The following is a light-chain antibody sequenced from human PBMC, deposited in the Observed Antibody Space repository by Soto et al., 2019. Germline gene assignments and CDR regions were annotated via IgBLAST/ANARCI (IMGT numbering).Light chain of an antibody. CDR3: QQDGSSPQT. CDR1: QSVSSSY. CDR2: GAS. J-gene: IGKJ1*01. V-gene: IGKV3-20*01. Sequence: EIVLTQSPGTLSLSPGERATLSCRASQSVSSSYLAWYQQKPGQAPRLLIYGASSRATGIPDRFSGSGSGTDFTLTISRLEPEDGAVYYCQQDGSSPQTFGQGTKVEIK.